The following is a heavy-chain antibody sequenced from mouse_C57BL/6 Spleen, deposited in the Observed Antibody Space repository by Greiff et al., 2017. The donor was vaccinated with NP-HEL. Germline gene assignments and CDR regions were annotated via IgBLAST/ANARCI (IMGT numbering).Heavy chain of an antibody. Sequence: VQLQQSGAELVRPGTSVKMSCKASGYTFTNYWIGWAKQRPGHGLEWIGDIYPGGGYTNYNEKFKGKVTLTADKSSSTAYMQFSSLTSEDSAIYYCARGNYGNYEFAYWGQGTLVTVSA. D-gene: IGHD2-1*01. CDR2: IYPGGGYT. J-gene: IGHJ3*01. CDR3: ARGNYGNYEFAY. CDR1: GYTFTNYW. V-gene: IGHV1-63*01.